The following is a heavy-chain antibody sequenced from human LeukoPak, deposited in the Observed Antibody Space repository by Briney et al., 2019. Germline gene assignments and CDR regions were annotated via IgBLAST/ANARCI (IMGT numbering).Heavy chain of an antibody. CDR2: ISSSGSTI. J-gene: IGHJ4*02. CDR1: GFTFSSYE. D-gene: IGHD3-10*01. CDR3: AKMTDSTPYSSGTFDS. V-gene: IGHV3-48*03. Sequence: GGSLRLSCAASGFTFSSYEMNWVRQAPGKGLEWVSYISSSGSTIYYADSVKGRFTISRDNSRNTLYLQMSRLRAEDTALFYCAKMTDSTPYSSGTFDSWGQGTLVTVSS.